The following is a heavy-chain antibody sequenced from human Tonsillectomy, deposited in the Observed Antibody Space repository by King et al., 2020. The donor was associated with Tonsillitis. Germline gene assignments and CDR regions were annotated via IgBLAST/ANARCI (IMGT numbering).Heavy chain of an antibody. CDR3: ARARGGYDLGPFDY. J-gene: IGHJ4*02. V-gene: IGHV3-53*04. D-gene: IGHD5-12*01. CDR1: GFTVSSNY. CDR2: IYSGGST. Sequence: DVQLVESGGGLVQPGGSLRLSCAASGFTVSSNYMSWVRQAPGKGLEWGSVIYSGGSTYYADSVKGRFTISRHNSKNTLYLQMNSLRAEDTAVYYCARARGGYDLGPFDYWGQGTLVTVSS.